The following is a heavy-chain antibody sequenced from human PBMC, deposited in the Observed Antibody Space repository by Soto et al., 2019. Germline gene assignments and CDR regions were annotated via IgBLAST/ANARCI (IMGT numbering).Heavy chain of an antibody. CDR2: ISSSSSTI. D-gene: IGHD3-22*01. CDR1: GVTFSSDS. J-gene: IGHJ4*02. CDR3: ARDRVNVNYYDSSRRDHHFDY. V-gene: IGHV3-48*02. Sequence: PGCSLRLSCAASGVTFSSDSMNWVRQAPGKGLEWVSYISSSSSTIYYADSVKGRFTISRDNAKNSLYLQMNSVRDEDTAVYYCARDRVNVNYYDSSRRDHHFDYWGQGTLVTVSS.